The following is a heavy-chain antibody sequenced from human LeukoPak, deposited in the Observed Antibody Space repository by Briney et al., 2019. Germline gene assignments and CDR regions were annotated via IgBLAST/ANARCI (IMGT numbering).Heavy chain of an antibody. D-gene: IGHD5-12*01. J-gene: IGHJ6*02. V-gene: IGHV1-2*02. CDR2: INPNSGGT. Sequence: ASVKVSCKASGYTFTGYYMHWVRQAPGQGLEWVGWINPNSGGTNYAQKFQGRVTMTRDTSISTAYMELSRLRSDDTAVYYCARETDFNVDIVATRPSPHYYYYGMDVWGQGTTVTVSS. CDR1: GYTFTGYY. CDR3: ARETDFNVDIVATRPSPHYYYYGMDV.